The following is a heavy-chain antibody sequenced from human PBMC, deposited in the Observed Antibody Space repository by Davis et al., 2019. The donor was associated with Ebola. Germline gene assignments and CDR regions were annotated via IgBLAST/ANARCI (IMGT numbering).Heavy chain of an antibody. Sequence: PSETLSLTCTVSGYSISSGYYWGWIRQPPGQGLEWIGSIYHSGSTYYNPSLKSRVTISVDTSKNQFSLKLSSVTAADTAVYYCASRGGTGSGWYGGDYWGQGTLVTVSS. CDR2: IYHSGST. D-gene: IGHD6-19*01. CDR3: ASRGGTGSGWYGGDY. CDR1: GYSISSGYY. J-gene: IGHJ4*02. V-gene: IGHV4-38-2*02.